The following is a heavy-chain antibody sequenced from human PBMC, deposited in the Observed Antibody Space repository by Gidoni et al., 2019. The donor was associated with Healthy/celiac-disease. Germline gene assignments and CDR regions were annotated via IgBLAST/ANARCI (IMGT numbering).Heavy chain of an antibody. CDR2: ISGSGGST. J-gene: IGHJ6*02. Sequence: EVQRLESGGGLVQPGGSLRLSCAASGLTFSSYAMSWVRQAPGKGLEWFSAISGSGGSTYYADSVKGRFTISRDNSKNTLYLQMNSLRAEDTAVYYCAKPYYYDSSGYVYYYYGMDVWGQGTTVTVSS. CDR3: AKPYYYDSSGYVYYYYGMDV. CDR1: GLTFSSYA. D-gene: IGHD3-22*01. V-gene: IGHV3-23*01.